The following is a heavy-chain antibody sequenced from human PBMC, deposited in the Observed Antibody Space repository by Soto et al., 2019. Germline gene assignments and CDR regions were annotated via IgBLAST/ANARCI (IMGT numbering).Heavy chain of an antibody. J-gene: IGHJ4*02. CDR3: AGGSGSYYV. CDR2: ISNDGTSE. V-gene: IGHV3-30*03. CDR1: GFTFSNFG. Sequence: QVQVVESGGGVGHPEKSLRLSCAASGFTFSNFGMHWVRQAPGKGLEWVAVISNDGTSENYAQSVKGRFTISRDNSKNTLYLQMNSLRAEDTAVYYCAGGSGSYYVWGQGTLVTVSS. D-gene: IGHD1-26*01.